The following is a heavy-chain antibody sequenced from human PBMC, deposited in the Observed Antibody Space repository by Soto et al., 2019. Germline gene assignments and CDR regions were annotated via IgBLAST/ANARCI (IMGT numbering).Heavy chain of an antibody. CDR3: SRWSFLDY. CDR1: GFSFSSYA. Sequence: EVQLLESGGGLVRPGGSLRLSYTASGFSFSSYALSWVRQAPGKGLEWVSTISGSDGKTYYADSVKGRFSISRDTSKTTFYLEMTSLRVEDTALYYCSRWSFLDYWGQGTRVTVS. J-gene: IGHJ4*02. CDR2: ISGSDGKT. D-gene: IGHD1-26*01. V-gene: IGHV3-23*01.